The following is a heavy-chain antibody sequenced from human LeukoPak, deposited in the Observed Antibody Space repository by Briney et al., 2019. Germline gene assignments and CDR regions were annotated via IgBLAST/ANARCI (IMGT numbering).Heavy chain of an antibody. J-gene: IGHJ6*03. V-gene: IGHV3-30*02. CDR3: AKDGVVATISYYYYYMDV. CDR2: IRYDGSNK. D-gene: IGHD5-12*01. CDR1: GFTFSSYG. Sequence: GGSLRLSCAASGFTFSSYGMHWVRQAPGKGLEWVAFIRYDGSNKYYADSVKGRFTISRDNSKNTPYLQMNSLRAEDTAVYYCAKDGVVATISYYYYYMDVWGKGTTVTVSS.